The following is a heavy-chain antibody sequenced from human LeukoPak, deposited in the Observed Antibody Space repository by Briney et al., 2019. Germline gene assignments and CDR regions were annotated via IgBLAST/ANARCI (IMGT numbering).Heavy chain of an antibody. Sequence: GGSLRLSCAASGFFFSDYSMNWVRQAPGKVLEWVSYIGSGSDGIQYADSVKGRFTISRDNGKNLLFLELKSLRGEDTAVYFCAREIPGRIAADCWGQGTLVTVSS. J-gene: IGHJ4*02. CDR3: AREIPGRIAADC. CDR2: IGSGSDGI. V-gene: IGHV3-48*01. D-gene: IGHD2-15*01. CDR1: GFFFSDYS.